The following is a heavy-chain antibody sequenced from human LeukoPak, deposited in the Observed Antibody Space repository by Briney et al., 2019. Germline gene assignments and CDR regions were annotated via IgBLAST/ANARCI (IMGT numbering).Heavy chain of an antibody. CDR1: GFTFSSHW. Sequence: PGGSLRLSCAASGFTFSSHWMLWVRQAPGKGPVWVSRINSDGSSISYADSVKGRFTISRDNAKNTLYLQMSNLRSEDTAVYYCTRAPSWYGVLDYWGQGTLVTVSS. CDR3: TRAPSWYGVLDY. V-gene: IGHV3-74*01. J-gene: IGHJ4*02. CDR2: INSDGSSI. D-gene: IGHD6-13*01.